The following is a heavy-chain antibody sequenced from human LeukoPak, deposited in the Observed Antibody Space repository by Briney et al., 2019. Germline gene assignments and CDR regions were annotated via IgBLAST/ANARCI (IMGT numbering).Heavy chain of an antibody. CDR2: IYSGGST. CDR3: ATPTSRYFDWLLVV. CDR1: EFSVGSNY. J-gene: IGHJ4*02. Sequence: GGSLRLSCAASEFSVGSNYMTWVRQAPGKGLEWVSLIYSGGSTYYADSVKGRFTISRDNSKNTLYLQMNSLRDEETAVYYCATPTSRYFDWLLVVWGQGTLVTVSS. V-gene: IGHV3-66*01. D-gene: IGHD3-9*01.